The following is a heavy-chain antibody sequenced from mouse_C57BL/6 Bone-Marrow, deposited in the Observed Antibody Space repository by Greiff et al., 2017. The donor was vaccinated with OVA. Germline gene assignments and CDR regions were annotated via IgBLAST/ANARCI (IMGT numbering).Heavy chain of an antibody. Sequence: QVQLKQSGAELVKPGASVKLSCKASGYTFTEYTIHWVKQRSGQGLEWIGWFYPGSGSIKYNEKCKDKATLTADKSSSTVYMELSRLTSEDSAVYFCAAEPYSNLAWFAYWGQGTLVTVSA. CDR3: AAEPYSNLAWFAY. V-gene: IGHV1-62-2*01. D-gene: IGHD2-5*01. CDR2: FYPGSGSI. CDR1: GYTFTEYT. J-gene: IGHJ3*01.